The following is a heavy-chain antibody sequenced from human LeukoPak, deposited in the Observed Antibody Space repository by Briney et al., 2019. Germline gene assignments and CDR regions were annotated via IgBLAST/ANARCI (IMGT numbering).Heavy chain of an antibody. CDR3: AKDWGMGDQLLRIDY. J-gene: IGHJ4*02. D-gene: IGHD2-2*01. CDR2: ISGSGVSS. CDR1: GFTFSTYA. V-gene: IGHV3-23*01. Sequence: GGSLRLSCTASGFTFSTYAMNWVRQAPGKGLEWVSGISGSGVSSYYADSVKGRFTISRDNSNNTLYLQMSSLGAEDTAVYYCAKDWGMGDQLLRIDYWGQGTLVTVSS.